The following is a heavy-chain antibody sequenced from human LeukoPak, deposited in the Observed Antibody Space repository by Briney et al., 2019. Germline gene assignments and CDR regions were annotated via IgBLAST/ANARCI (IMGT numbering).Heavy chain of an antibody. Sequence: ASVKVSCKASGYTFTSYDINWVRQATGQGLEWMGWMNPNSGNTGYAQKFQGRVTITRNTSISTAYMELSSLRSEDTAVYYCAREEIGLRFLKWLLPNCFVPWRQDPVLTLSS. D-gene: IGHD3-3*01. V-gene: IGHV1-8*01. CDR2: MNPNSGNT. J-gene: IGHJ5*02. CDR1: GYTFTSYD. CDR3: AREEIGLRFLKWLLPNCFVP.